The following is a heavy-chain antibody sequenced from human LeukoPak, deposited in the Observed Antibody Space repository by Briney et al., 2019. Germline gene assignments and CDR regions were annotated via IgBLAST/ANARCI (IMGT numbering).Heavy chain of an antibody. V-gene: IGHV3-23*01. CDR3: AKAELGVDTFFDY. CDR1: GFTFSDYA. Sequence: GGSLRLSCAASGFTFSDYALGWVRQAPGRGLEWVATLSGSGAGTYYSDSVQGRLTISRGNSKRTLFLQMNSLRAEDTAFYYCAKAELGVDTFFDYWGQGTLVTVSS. D-gene: IGHD3-3*01. CDR2: LSGSGAGT. J-gene: IGHJ4*02.